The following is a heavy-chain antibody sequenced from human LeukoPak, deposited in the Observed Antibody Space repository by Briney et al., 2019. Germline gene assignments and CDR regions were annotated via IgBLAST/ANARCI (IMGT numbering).Heavy chain of an antibody. Sequence: ASVKVSCKASGYTFTSYGISWVRQAPGQGLEWMEWISAYNGNTNYAQKLQGRVTMTTDTSTSTAYMELRSLRSDDTAVYYCARRYCSSTSCYKNVYYFDYWGQGTLVTVSS. V-gene: IGHV1-18*01. CDR2: ISAYNGNT. D-gene: IGHD2-2*02. J-gene: IGHJ4*02. CDR1: GYTFTSYG. CDR3: ARRYCSSTSCYKNVYYFDY.